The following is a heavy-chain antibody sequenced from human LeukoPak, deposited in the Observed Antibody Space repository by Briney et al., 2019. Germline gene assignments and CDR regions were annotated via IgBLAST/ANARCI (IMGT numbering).Heavy chain of an antibody. D-gene: IGHD2-21*02. CDR3: ARDRIVVVTAAFDF. CDR1: GFSFDRYS. CDR2: ISRGGTNI. V-gene: IGHV3-21*01. J-gene: IGHJ4*02. Sequence: GGSLRLSCAASGFSFDRYSMYWVRQAPGKGLEWVASISRGGTNIYYADSVKGRFLISRDDSNNSLILQMNSLTAEDSAVYYCARDRIVVVTAAFDFWGQGTLVTVSS.